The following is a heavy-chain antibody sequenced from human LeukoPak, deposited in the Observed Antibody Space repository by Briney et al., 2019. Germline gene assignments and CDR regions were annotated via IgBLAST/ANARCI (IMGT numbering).Heavy chain of an antibody. CDR3: ARAPSLHSGGYYYLFDY. J-gene: IGHJ4*02. CDR2: IYPGDSDH. CDR1: RNSFTNYW. Sequence: GESLKISCEGSRNSFTNYWIGWVRQKPGKGLEWMGIIYPGDSDHRYSPSFQGQVTISADKSIDTTYLQWDSLKASDTAMYYCARAPSLHSGGYYYLFDYWGQGTLVTVSS. D-gene: IGHD5-12*01. V-gene: IGHV5-51*01.